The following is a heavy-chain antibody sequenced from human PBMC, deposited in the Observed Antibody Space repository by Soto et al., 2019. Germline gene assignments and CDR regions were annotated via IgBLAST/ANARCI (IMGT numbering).Heavy chain of an antibody. CDR1: GFTFSSYS. J-gene: IGHJ3*02. D-gene: IGHD2-15*01. CDR2: ISSSSSTI. CDR3: ASRGRERAFDI. V-gene: IGHV3-48*01. Sequence: GGSLRLSCAASGFTFSSYSMNWVRQAPGKGLEWVSYISSSSSTIYSAESVKGRFTIARDKAKYSLYLHMNSLRAEDTYVYSCASRGRERAFDIWGQGTMVTVSS.